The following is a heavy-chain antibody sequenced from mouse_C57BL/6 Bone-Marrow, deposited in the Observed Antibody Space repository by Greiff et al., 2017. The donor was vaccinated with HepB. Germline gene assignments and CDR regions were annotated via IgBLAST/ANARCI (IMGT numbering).Heavy chain of an antibody. CDR2: IDPETGGT. V-gene: IGHV1-15*01. CDR3: TPTVAYPYYAMDY. Sequence: VKLVESGAELVRPGASVTLSCKASGYTFTDYEMHWVKQTPVHGLEWIGAIDPETGGTAYNQKFKGKAILTADKSSSTAYMELRSLTSEDSAVYYCTPTVAYPYYAMDYWGQGTSVTVSS. J-gene: IGHJ4*01. D-gene: IGHD1-1*01. CDR1: GYTFTDYE.